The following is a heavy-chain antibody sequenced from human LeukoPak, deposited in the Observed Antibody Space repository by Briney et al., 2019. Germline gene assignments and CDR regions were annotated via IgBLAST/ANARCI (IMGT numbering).Heavy chain of an antibody. Sequence: PSETLSLTCAVYGGSFSGYYWSWIRQPPGKGLEWIGEINHSGSTNYNPSLKSRVTISVDTSKNQFSLKLSSVTAADTAVYYCARGLHRVAAAASWYFDYWGQGTLVTVSS. CDR3: ARGLHRVAAAASWYFDY. CDR1: GGSFSGYY. V-gene: IGHV4-34*01. D-gene: IGHD6-13*01. J-gene: IGHJ4*02. CDR2: INHSGST.